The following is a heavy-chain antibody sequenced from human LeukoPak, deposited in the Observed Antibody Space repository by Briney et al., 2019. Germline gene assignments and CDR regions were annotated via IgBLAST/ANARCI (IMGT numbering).Heavy chain of an antibody. D-gene: IGHD5-18*01. CDR2: IYYSGST. J-gene: IGHJ4*02. V-gene: IGHV4-39*01. Sequence: PSQTLSLTCTVSGGSIASGSYYWSWIRQPPGKGLEWIGSIYYSGSTYYNPSLKSRVTISVDTSKNQFSLKLSSVTAADTAVYYCARRGYSYVLTHNYFDYWGQGTLVTVSS. CDR3: ARRGYSYVLTHNYFDY. CDR1: GGSIASGSYY.